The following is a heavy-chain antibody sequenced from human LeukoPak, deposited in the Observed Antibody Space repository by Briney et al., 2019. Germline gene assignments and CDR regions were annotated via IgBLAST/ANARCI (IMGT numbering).Heavy chain of an antibody. V-gene: IGHV3-21*01. J-gene: IGHJ6*03. CDR2: ISSSSRYI. D-gene: IGHD3-9*01. CDR1: GFTFSSYS. CDR3: ARDSHYDILTGVEKYYYYYYMDV. Sequence: GGSLRLSCVASGFTFSSYSMNWVRQAPGKGLEWVSSISSSSRYIYYADSVKGRFTISRDNAKNSLYLQMNSLRAEDTAVYYCARDSHYDILTGVEKYYYYYYMDVWGKGTTVTVSS.